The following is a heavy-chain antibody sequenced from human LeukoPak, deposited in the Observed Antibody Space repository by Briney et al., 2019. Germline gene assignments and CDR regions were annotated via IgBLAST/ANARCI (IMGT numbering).Heavy chain of an antibody. Sequence: SETLSLTCAVYGGSFSGYYWSWIRQPPGKGLEWIGYIYHSGSTYYNPSLKSRVTISVDRSKNQFSLKLSSVTAADTAVYYCASIRVGATTSGDDYWGQGTLVTVSS. CDR2: IYHSGST. CDR1: GGSFSGYY. D-gene: IGHD1-26*01. J-gene: IGHJ4*02. V-gene: IGHV4-34*01. CDR3: ASIRVGATTSGDDY.